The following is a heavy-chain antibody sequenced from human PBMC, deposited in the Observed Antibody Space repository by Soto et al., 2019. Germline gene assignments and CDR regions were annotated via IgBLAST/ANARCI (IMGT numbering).Heavy chain of an antibody. CDR2: VFYTGSP. CDR3: ARHFMTTVTTSFDF. V-gene: IGHV4-39*01. J-gene: IGHJ4*02. Sequence: PSETLSLTCTVSGASINSNVHYWGWVRQSPGKGLEWIASVFYTGSPYHNPSLESRVSISVDTSKNQFSLKLSSVTAADTAVYYCARHFMTTVTTSFDFWGQGTLVTVSS. CDR1: GASINSNVHY. D-gene: IGHD4-17*01.